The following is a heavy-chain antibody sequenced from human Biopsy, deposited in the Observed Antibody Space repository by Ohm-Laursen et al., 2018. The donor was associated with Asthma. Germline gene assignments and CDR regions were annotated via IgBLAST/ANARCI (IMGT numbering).Heavy chain of an antibody. Sequence: SLRLSCAASGFSFSDYYMTWMRQAPGKGLEWVSSISSSGGTTYPAESVKGRFTISRDNAQKSLFLRMGSLRAEDTAIYYCARVFESSEWGPFYHFGLDVWGQGTTVAVSS. CDR1: GFSFSDYY. V-gene: IGHV3-11*01. CDR2: ISSSGGTT. D-gene: IGHD6-25*01. J-gene: IGHJ6*02. CDR3: ARVFESSEWGPFYHFGLDV.